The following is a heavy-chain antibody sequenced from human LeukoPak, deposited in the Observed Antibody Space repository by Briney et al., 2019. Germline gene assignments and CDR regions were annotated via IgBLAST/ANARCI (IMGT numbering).Heavy chain of an antibody. D-gene: IGHD6-13*01. V-gene: IGHV3-9*03. J-gene: IGHJ4*02. Sequence: PGGSLRLSCAASGFTFDDYAMHWVRQAPGKGLEWVSGISWSSGTIVYADSVKGRFTISRDNAKNSLYLQMNSLRVEDMALYYCAARRGAAAGTDYFDDWGQGTLVTVSS. CDR3: AARRGAAAGTDYFDD. CDR2: ISWSSGTI. CDR1: GFTFDDYA.